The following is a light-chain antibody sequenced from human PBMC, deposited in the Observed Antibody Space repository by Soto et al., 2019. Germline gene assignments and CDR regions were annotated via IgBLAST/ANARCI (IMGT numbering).Light chain of an antibody. CDR3: SSYTSSSTPCV. V-gene: IGLV2-14*01. Sequence: QSALTQPASVSGSPGQSITISCTGTSSDVGGYNSVSWYQQHPGKAPKLMIYEVSNRPSGVSNRFSGSKSGSTASLTISRLQAEDDSDYYCSSYTSSSTPCVFGTGTKGTVL. CDR2: EVS. CDR1: SSDVGGYNS. J-gene: IGLJ1*01.